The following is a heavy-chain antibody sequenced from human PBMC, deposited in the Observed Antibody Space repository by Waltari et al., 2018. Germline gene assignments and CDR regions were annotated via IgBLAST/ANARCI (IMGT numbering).Heavy chain of an antibody. Sequence: QLQLPESGPRLVRPSETLSLICRVSGVSITSNRHYWAWIRQSPGQGLEWFGTVSYSGTTYISPSLKSRVSVSRDTSKNQVSLILGSVTAADMAVYYCATYIGASVGTAAFDVWGQGTMVTVSS. D-gene: IGHD5-12*01. V-gene: IGHV4-39*01. J-gene: IGHJ3*01. CDR3: ATYIGASVGTAAFDV. CDR1: GVSITSNRHY. CDR2: VSYSGTT.